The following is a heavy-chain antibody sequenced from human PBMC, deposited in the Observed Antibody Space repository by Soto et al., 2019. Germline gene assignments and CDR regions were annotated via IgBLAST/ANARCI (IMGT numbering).Heavy chain of an antibody. J-gene: IGHJ6*02. D-gene: IGHD5-18*01. Sequence: SETLSLTCAVYGGSFSGYYWSWIRQPPGKGLEWIGEINHSGSTNYNPSLKSRVTISVDTSKNQFSLKLSSVTAADTAVYYCASLAGYSYGPRGYYYYYGMDVWGQGTTGTV. CDR1: GGSFSGYY. V-gene: IGHV4-34*01. CDR3: ASLAGYSYGPRGYYYYYGMDV. CDR2: INHSGST.